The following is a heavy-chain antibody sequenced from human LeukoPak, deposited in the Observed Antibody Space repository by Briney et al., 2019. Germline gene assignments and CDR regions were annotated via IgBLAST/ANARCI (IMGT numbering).Heavy chain of an antibody. J-gene: IGHJ4*02. D-gene: IGHD3-10*01. CDR1: GGTFSSYA. CDR3: AREYYGSGSSFDY. Sequence: PVKVSCKASGGTFSSYAISWVRQAPGQGLEWMGGIIPTFGTANYAQKFQGRVTITADESTSTAYMELSSLRSEDTAVYYCAREYYGSGSSFDYWGQGTLVTVSS. CDR2: IIPTFGTA. V-gene: IGHV1-69*01.